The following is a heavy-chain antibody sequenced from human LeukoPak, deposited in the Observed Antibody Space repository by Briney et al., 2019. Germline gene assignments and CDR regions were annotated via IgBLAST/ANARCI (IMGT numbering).Heavy chain of an antibody. CDR3: AKDHLPGIVVADRDY. D-gene: IGHD6-19*01. Sequence: PGGTLRLSCAASGFIFSRYGMSWVRQAPGKGLEWVSAISGSGGTTYYADSVKGRFTVSRDNSKNTVYLQITSVGAEDTGVYYCAKDHLPGIVVADRDYWGQGTLVTVSS. J-gene: IGHJ4*02. V-gene: IGHV3-23*01. CDR1: GFIFSRYG. CDR2: ISGSGGTT.